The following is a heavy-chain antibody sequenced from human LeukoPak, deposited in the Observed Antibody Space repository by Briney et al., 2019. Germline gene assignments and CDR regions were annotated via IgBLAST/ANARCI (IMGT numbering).Heavy chain of an antibody. CDR1: GGTFSSYA. CDR3: ARGGYDFGAETGFDP. V-gene: IGHV1-69*01. D-gene: IGHD3-3*01. J-gene: IGHJ5*02. CDR2: IIPIFGTA. Sequence: ASVKVSCKASGGTFSSYAISWVRQAPGQGVEWMGGIIPIFGTANYAQKFQGRVTITADESTSTAYMELCSLRSEDTAVYYCARGGYDFGAETGFDPWGQGTLVTVSS.